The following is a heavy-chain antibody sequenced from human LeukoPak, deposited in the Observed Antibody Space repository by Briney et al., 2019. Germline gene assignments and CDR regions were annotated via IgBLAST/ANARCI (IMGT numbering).Heavy chain of an antibody. CDR1: GFTFSNFW. V-gene: IGHV3-74*01. J-gene: IGHJ3*02. CDR2: INTDGSST. D-gene: IGHD4-17*01. Sequence: GSLRLSCAATGFTFSNFWMHWVRQAPGKGLVWVSRINTDGSSTNYADSVKGRFTISRDNAKNSLYLQMNSLRAEDTAVYYCARDLGDYVGYDAFDIWGQGTMVTVSS. CDR3: ARDLGDYVGYDAFDI.